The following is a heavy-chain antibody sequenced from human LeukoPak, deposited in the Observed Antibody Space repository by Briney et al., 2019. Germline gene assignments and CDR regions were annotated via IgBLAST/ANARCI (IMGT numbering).Heavy chain of an antibody. CDR3: ARAPGRAFFDY. D-gene: IGHD3-10*01. CDR1: GGSFSGYY. V-gene: IGHV4-34*01. CDR2: INHSGST. J-gene: IGHJ4*02. Sequence: PSETLSLTCAVYGGSFSGYYWSWIRQPPGKGLEWIGEINHSGSTNYNPSLKSRVTISVDASKNQFSLKLSSVTAADTAVYYCARAPGRAFFDYWGQGTLVTVSS.